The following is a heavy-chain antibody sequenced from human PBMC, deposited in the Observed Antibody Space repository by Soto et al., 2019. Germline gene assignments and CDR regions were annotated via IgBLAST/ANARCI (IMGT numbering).Heavy chain of an antibody. CDR3: AYSSWQNFDY. CDR2: IYWDDDK. V-gene: IGHV2-5*02. J-gene: IGHJ4*02. D-gene: IGHD2-21*01. Sequence: QITLKESGPTLVKPTQTLTLTCTSSGFSLSTSGVGVGWIRQPPGKALEWLTLIYWDDDKRYNPSLKSRLTITKDPSTNQVVLTMTNMAPVDTATYFCAYSSWQNFDYWGQGTLVTVSS. CDR1: GFSLSTSGVG.